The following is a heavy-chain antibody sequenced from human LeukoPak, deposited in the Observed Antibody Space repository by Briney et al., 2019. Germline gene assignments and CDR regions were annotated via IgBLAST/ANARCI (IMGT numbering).Heavy chain of an antibody. V-gene: IGHV4-59*01. Sequence: SETLSLTCTVSGGSINSYYWGWIRQPPGKGLEWIGYIHYSGSTNYNPSLKSRVTISVDTSKNQFSLKLSSVTAADTAVYYCARGVHGDYGLSEQYIWFDPWGQGTLVTVSS. CDR1: GGSINSYY. D-gene: IGHD4-17*01. CDR3: ARGVHGDYGLSEQYIWFDP. CDR2: IHYSGST. J-gene: IGHJ5*02.